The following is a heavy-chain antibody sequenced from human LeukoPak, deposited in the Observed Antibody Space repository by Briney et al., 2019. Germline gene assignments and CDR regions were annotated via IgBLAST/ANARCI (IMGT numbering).Heavy chain of an antibody. CDR2: IYYSGST. J-gene: IGHJ4*02. CDR1: GGSISSSSYY. CDR3: ARRGNYGDYLGTFDY. V-gene: IGHV4-39*01. Sequence: SSETLSLTCTVSGGSISSSSYYWRWIRQPPGKGLEWIGSIYYSGSTYYNPSLKSRVTISVDTSKNQFSLKLSSVTAADTAVYYCARRGNYGDYLGTFDYWGQGTLVTVSS. D-gene: IGHD4-17*01.